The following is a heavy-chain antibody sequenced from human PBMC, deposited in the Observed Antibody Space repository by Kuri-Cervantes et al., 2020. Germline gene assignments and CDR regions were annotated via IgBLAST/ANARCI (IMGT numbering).Heavy chain of an antibody. CDR3: ARDRVYYYDSSDLYGMDV. Sequence: GGSLRLSCAASGFTFSSYGMHWVRQAPGKGLEWVAVISYDGSNKYYADSVKGRFTNSRDNSKNTLYLQMNSLRAEDTAVYYCARDRVYYYDSSDLYGMDVWGQGTTVTVSS. J-gene: IGHJ6*02. CDR1: GFTFSSYG. CDR2: ISYDGSNK. D-gene: IGHD3-22*01. V-gene: IGHV3-30*03.